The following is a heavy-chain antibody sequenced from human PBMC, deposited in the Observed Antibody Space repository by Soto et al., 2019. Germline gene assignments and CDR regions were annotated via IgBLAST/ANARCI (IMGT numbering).Heavy chain of an antibody. J-gene: IGHJ6*02. CDR1: GYSFTSYW. CDR3: AGGGVRGVITRTRDYYGMDV. D-gene: IGHD3-10*01. Sequence: SLKISCKGSGYSFTSYWIGWVRQMPGKGLEWMGIIYPGDSDTRYSPSFQGQVTISADKSISTAYLKWSSLKASDTAMYYCAGGGVRGVITRTRDYYGMDVWGQGTTVTVSS. V-gene: IGHV5-51*01. CDR2: IYPGDSDT.